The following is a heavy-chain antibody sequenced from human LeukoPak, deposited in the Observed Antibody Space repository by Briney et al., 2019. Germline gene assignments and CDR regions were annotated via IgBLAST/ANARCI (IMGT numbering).Heavy chain of an antibody. CDR3: ARSQSPQWRRYDTYNDASDI. CDR2: ITGTTGDT. D-gene: IGHD1-1*01. V-gene: IGHV3-23*01. J-gene: IGHJ3*02. Sequence: PGGSLGLSCAASGFTFPNFAMTWVRRAPGRGLEWVSGITGTTGDTNYADSVKGRFTISRDNSKNTLYLQMTSLRAEDTAIYYCARSQSPQWRRYDTYNDASDIWGQGTMVTVSS. CDR1: GFTFPNFA.